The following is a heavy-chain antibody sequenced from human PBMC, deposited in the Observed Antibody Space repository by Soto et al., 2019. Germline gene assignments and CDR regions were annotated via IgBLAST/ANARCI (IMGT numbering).Heavy chain of an antibody. J-gene: IGHJ6*02. CDR1: GYTFTSYD. V-gene: IGHV1-8*01. D-gene: IGHD6-25*01. Sequence: ASVKVSCKASGYTFTSYDINWVRQATGQGLEWMGWMNPNSGNTGYAQKFQGRVTMTRNTSISTAYMELSRLRSEDTAVYYCAREIASSGGSLIGFYYGMDVWGQGTTVTVSS. CDR2: MNPNSGNT. CDR3: AREIASSGGSLIGFYYGMDV.